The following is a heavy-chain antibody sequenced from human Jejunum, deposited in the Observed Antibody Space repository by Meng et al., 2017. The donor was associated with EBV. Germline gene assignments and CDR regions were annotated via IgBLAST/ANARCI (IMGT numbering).Heavy chain of an antibody. CDR3: AMSWRSKLNWFDP. Sequence: EVQLVQSGAEVKKPGSPVKISCKVSGYTFTNYSIHWVQQAPGKGLEWIGLGDPEDDETICAENFQDRVTITADTSTDTTYMELGSLRSEDTAVYFCAMSWRSKLNWFDPWGQGTLFTVSS. V-gene: IGHV1-69-2*01. D-gene: IGHD2-15*01. J-gene: IGHJ5*02. CDR1: GYTFTNYS. CDR2: GDPEDDET.